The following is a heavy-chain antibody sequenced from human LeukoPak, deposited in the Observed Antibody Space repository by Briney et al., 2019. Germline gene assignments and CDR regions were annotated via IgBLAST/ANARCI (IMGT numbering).Heavy chain of an antibody. CDR3: ARGATYAYYQDY. D-gene: IGHD1-26*01. CDR1: GFTFSSYS. CDR2: ISCSSSYI. J-gene: IGHJ4*02. Sequence: GGSLRLSCAASGFTFSSYSMNWVRQAPGKGLEWVSSISCSSSYIYYADSVKGRFTISRDNAKNTLYLQMNSLRAEDTAVYYCARGATYAYYQDYWGQGTLVTVSS. V-gene: IGHV3-21*01.